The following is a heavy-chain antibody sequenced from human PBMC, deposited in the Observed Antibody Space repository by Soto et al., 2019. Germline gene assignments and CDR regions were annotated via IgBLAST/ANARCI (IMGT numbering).Heavy chain of an antibody. CDR3: AREVRSGWYPYYYYYGMDV. V-gene: IGHV3-7*03. J-gene: IGHJ6*02. D-gene: IGHD6-19*01. Sequence: GGSLRLSCAASGFTFSSYWMSWVRHAPGKGLEWVANIKQDGSEKYYVDSVKGRFTISRDNAKNSLYLQMNSLRAEDTAVYYCAREVRSGWYPYYYYYGMDVWGQGTTVTVSS. CDR2: IKQDGSEK. CDR1: GFTFSSYW.